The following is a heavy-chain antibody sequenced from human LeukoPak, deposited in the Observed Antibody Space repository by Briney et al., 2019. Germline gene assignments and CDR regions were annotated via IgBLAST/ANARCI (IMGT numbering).Heavy chain of an antibody. J-gene: IGHJ4*02. CDR1: GYTFTGCY. Sequence: ASVKVSCKASGYTFTGCYMHWVRQAPGQGLEWMGWINPNSGGTNYAQKFQGRVTMTRDTSISTAYMELSRLRSDDTAVYYCARDSDGVRGVIITADYWGQGTLVTVSS. D-gene: IGHD3-10*01. V-gene: IGHV1-2*02. CDR2: INPNSGGT. CDR3: ARDSDGVRGVIITADY.